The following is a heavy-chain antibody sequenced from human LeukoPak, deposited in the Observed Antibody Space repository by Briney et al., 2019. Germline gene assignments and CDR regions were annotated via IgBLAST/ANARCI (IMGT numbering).Heavy chain of an antibody. V-gene: IGHV3-23*01. CDR3: VKDRCSGGICYADFDH. CDR2: FVGRRRDT. Sequence: GGSLRLSCAAFGLTFTNFAMSWVRQAPGTGLEWVSGFVGRRRDTHYADSVKGRFTISRDISNNTLYLQMNSLRAEDTAIYYCVKDRCSGGICYADFDHWGQGTLVTVSS. CDR1: GLTFTNFA. J-gene: IGHJ4*02. D-gene: IGHD2-15*01.